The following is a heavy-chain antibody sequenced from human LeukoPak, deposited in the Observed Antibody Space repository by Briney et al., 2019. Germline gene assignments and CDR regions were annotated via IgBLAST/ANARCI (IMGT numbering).Heavy chain of an antibody. D-gene: IGHD2-8*01. CDR3: ARGGLGYCTI. Sequence: SETLSLTCTVSGDSITSTIYYWGWIRQPPGKGLEWIVSFFYSGSTYYNPSLKSRVTISVDTSKNQFSLKLSSVTAADTAVYYCARGGLGYCTIWGQGTLVTVSS. CDR2: FFYSGST. J-gene: IGHJ4*02. V-gene: IGHV4-39*07. CDR1: GDSITSTIYY.